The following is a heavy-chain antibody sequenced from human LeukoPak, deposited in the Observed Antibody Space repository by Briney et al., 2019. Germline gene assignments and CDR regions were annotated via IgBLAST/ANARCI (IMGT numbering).Heavy chain of an antibody. J-gene: IGHJ2*01. CDR1: GGSISSDY. CDR2: IFSRGNT. D-gene: IGHD5-24*01. CDR3: ARGRRDGYNFYWYFDL. V-gene: IGHV4-4*09. Sequence: SETLFLTCTVSGGSISSDYWCWLRQPPGKGPEWIGNIFSRGNTNYNPSLKRRVTISRDTSKNQFSLRLSSVTAADTAVYYCARGRRDGYNFYWYFDLWGRGTLVTVSS.